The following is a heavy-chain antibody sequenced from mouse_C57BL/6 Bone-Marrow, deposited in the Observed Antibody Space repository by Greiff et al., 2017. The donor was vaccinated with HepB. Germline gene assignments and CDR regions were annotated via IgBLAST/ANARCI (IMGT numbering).Heavy chain of an antibody. J-gene: IGHJ4*01. CDR2: IRNKANNHAT. Sequence: EVQLVESGGGLVQPGGSMKLSCAASGFTFSDAWMDWVRQSPEKGLEWVAEIRNKANNHATYYAESVKGRFTISRDDSKSSVYLQMNSLRAEDTGIYYCTRGGYLYYYAMDYWGQGTSVTVSS. CDR1: GFTFSDAW. V-gene: IGHV6-6*01. D-gene: IGHD2-2*01. CDR3: TRGGYLYYYAMDY.